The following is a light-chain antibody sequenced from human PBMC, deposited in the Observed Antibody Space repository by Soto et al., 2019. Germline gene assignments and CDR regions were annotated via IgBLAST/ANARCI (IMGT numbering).Light chain of an antibody. CDR2: AAS. V-gene: IGKV1-39*01. CDR1: QSISNH. CDR3: QQSYSSPPT. Sequence: DIQMTQSPSSLSASVEDRVIITCRASQSISNHLNWYQQKPGKAPKLLIFAASSLQSGVPSRFSGSISGPDFAITISSLQPEDFATYYRQQSYSSPPTFCQGTKVEIK. J-gene: IGKJ1*01.